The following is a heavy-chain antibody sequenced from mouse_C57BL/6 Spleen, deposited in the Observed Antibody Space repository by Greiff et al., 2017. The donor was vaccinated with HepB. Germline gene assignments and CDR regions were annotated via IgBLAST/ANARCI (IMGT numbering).Heavy chain of an antibody. CDR1: GYTFTSYW. CDR2: IYPGSGST. Sequence: QVQLQQPGAELVKPGASVKMSCKASGYTFTSYWITWVKQRPGQGLEWIGDIYPGSGSTNYNEKFKSKATLTVDTSSSTAYMQLSSLTSEDSAVYYCAISGDYDGAWFAYWGQGTLVTVSA. J-gene: IGHJ3*01. V-gene: IGHV1-55*01. CDR3: AISGDYDGAWFAY. D-gene: IGHD2-4*01.